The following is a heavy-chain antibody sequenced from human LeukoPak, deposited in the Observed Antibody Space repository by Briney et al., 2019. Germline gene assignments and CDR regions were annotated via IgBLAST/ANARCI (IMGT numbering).Heavy chain of an antibody. CDR1: GYTFTAYG. J-gene: IGHJ3*02. D-gene: IGHD1-14*01. V-gene: IGHV1-18*01. CDR3: ARRKPYSGSAFDI. Sequence: ASVKVSCKASGYTFTAYGITWLRQAPGQGLEWMGWISGDNGNTNYAQKLQGRVTMTTETSTSTAYMELSSLRSEDTAVYYCARRKPYSGSAFDIWGQGTMVTVSS. CDR2: ISGDNGNT.